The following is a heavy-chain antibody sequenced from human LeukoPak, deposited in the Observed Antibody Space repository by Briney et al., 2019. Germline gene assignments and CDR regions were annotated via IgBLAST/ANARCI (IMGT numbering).Heavy chain of an antibody. V-gene: IGHV1-8*01. CDR3: AKVSYGSGNQYYFDY. J-gene: IGHJ4*02. CDR1: GYTFTSYD. Sequence: GASVKVSCKASGYTFTSYDINWVRQATGQGLEWMGWMNPNSGNTGYAQKFQGRVTMTRNTSISTAYMELSSLRSEDTAVYYCAKVSYGSGNQYYFDYWGQGTLVTVSS. D-gene: IGHD3-10*01. CDR2: MNPNSGNT.